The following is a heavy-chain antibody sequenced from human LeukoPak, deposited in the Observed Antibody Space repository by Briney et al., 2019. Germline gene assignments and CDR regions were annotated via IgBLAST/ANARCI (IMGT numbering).Heavy chain of an antibody. CDR2: ISSSSSTL. V-gene: IGHV3-48*01. CDR1: GFTFSTYS. J-gene: IGHJ4*02. D-gene: IGHD6-19*01. CDR3: ARAIAVDGTYYFDY. Sequence: PGGSLRLSCAASGFTFSTYSMNWVRQAPGKGLEWVSYISSSSSTLYYADSVKGRFTISRDNTKNSLYLQMNRLRAEDTAVYYGARAIAVDGTYYFDYWGQGTLVTVSS.